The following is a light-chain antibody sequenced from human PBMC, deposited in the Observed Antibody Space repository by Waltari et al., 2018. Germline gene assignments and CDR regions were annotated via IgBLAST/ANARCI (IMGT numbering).Light chain of an antibody. V-gene: IGLV1-47*01. CDR1: SSNIGSNY. CDR3: AAWDDSLSGWV. CDR2: RNN. J-gene: IGLJ3*02. Sequence: QYVLTQPPSVSGTPGQRVNISCSGSSSNIGSNYVHWYQHLPGPAPKRLIYRNNQRPSGVPDRFSGSKSGTSASLPISGLRSEDEADYYCAAWDDSLSGWVFGGGPKLTVL.